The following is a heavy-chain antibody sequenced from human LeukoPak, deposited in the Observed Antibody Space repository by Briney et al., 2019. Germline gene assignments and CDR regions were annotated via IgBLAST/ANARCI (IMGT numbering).Heavy chain of an antibody. V-gene: IGHV4-39*07. CDR3: AKLAKLGKAHYFDH. CDR1: GGSISSSSYY. D-gene: IGHD1-1*01. Sequence: KASETLSLTCTVSGGSISSSSYYWSWIRQPPGKGLEWIGEINYSGTTRSNPSLKSRVTISLDTSKNQISLRLRSVTAADTALYYCAKLAKLGKAHYFDHWGQGTPVTVSS. J-gene: IGHJ4*02. CDR2: INYSGTT.